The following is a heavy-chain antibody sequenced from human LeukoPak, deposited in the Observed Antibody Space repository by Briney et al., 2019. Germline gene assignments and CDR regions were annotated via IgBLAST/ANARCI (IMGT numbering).Heavy chain of an antibody. CDR1: GYRCTSYW. CDR3: ARVGYQLPYNWFDP. CDR2: IYPGDSDT. Sequence: GGSLKIPCEGSGYRCTSYWIGGGRQLKGKGLEEMGIIYPGDSDTRYSPSLQGQVTMSADKSISTAYLQWSSLKASDTAMYYCARVGYQLPYNWFDPWGQGTLVTVSS. V-gene: IGHV5-51*01. D-gene: IGHD2-2*01. J-gene: IGHJ5*02.